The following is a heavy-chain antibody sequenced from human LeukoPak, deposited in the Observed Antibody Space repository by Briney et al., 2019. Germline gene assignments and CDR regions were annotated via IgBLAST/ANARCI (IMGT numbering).Heavy chain of an antibody. CDR3: ARVDGGQSI. J-gene: IGHJ4*02. CDR1: GFTVSNNY. CDR2: IHRGGTK. V-gene: IGHV3-53*01. Sequence: PGGSLRLSCAASGFTVSNNYMSWVRQAPGKGLEWVSLIHRGGTKYYSDSVEGRFTISRDNSKNKLYYLKNSLLADDTAVYYCARVDGGQSIWGQGTLVTVSS. D-gene: IGHD6-6*01.